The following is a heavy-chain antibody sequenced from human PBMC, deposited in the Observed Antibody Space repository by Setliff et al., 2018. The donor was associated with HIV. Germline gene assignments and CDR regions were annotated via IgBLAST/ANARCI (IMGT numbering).Heavy chain of an antibody. CDR1: GGSFSNYG. J-gene: IGHJ2*01. CDR2: IIPILGTE. D-gene: IGHD6-6*01. V-gene: IGHV1-69*04. Sequence: EASVKVSCKASGGSFSNYGISWVRQAPGQGLEWVGRIIPILGTENYAQKFQGRVTITADKSTTTAYMDLNRLTSDDTAMYYCARGHSSSTNWFFDLWGRGTLVTVSS. CDR3: ARGHSSSTNWFFDL.